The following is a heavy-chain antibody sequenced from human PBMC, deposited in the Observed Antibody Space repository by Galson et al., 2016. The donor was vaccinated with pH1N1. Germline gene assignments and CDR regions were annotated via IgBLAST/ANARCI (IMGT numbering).Heavy chain of an antibody. CDR3: AKDLSSGSIMPYCYDS. CDR1: GFTFQDYA. CDR2: ISSDSYKT. J-gene: IGHJ4*02. Sequence: SLRLSCAASGFTFQDYAMHWVRQPPGKGLGWVSFISSDSYKTDYRESVEGRFTVSRDNNENTLFLQMDSLRPEDTALYFCAKDLSSGSIMPYCYDSWGQGTLVTVSS. D-gene: IGHD2-2*01. V-gene: IGHV3-43D*04.